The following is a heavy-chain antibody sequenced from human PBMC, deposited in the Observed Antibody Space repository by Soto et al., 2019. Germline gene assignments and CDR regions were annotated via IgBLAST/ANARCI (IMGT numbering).Heavy chain of an antibody. Sequence: GESLKISCKGSGYSFTSYWIGWVRQMPGKGLEWMGIIYPGDSDTRYSPSFQGQVTISADKSISTAYLQWSSLKASDTAMYYCARISGGGIITMSPRGAFDIWGQAKMVTVSS. J-gene: IGHJ3*02. CDR1: GYSFTSYW. CDR3: ARISGGGIITMSPRGAFDI. V-gene: IGHV5-51*01. CDR2: IYPGDSDT. D-gene: IGHD3-10*02.